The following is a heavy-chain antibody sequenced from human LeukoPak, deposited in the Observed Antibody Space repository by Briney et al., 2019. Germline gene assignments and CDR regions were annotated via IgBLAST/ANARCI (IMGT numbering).Heavy chain of an antibody. CDR3: AREPSGSGGYDY. CDR2: ISPNSGGT. CDR1: VFTFSVYY. V-gene: IGHV1-2*02. D-gene: IGHD3-10*01. J-gene: IGHJ4*02. Sequence: ASVTVSFTSSVFTFSVYYMHWVRQAPGQGLEWMAWISPNSGGTNYVQKFQGRVTVTRDTSISTDYMEISGLTSDDTALYYCAREPSGSGGYDYWGQGALVTVSS.